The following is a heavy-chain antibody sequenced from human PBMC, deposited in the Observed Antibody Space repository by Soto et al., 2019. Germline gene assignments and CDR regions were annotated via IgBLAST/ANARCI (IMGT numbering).Heavy chain of an antibody. J-gene: IGHJ5*02. CDR2: VYNSGYT. D-gene: IGHD7-27*01. CDR3: VRGGENWGPPQAYLSFDT. Sequence: SETLSLTCNVSGANISTHFWSWIRQPPGKGLEWIGYVYNSGYTDYNPSLRSRVTMTVDTSKNHFSLSLISVTPGDTAVYYCVRGGENWGPPQAYLSFDTWGQGTLVTVSS. V-gene: IGHV4-59*11. CDR1: GANISTHF.